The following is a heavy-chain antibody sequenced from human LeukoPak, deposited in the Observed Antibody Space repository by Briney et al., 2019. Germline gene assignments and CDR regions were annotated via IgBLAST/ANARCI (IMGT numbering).Heavy chain of an antibody. V-gene: IGHV3-23*01. Sequence: GGSLRLSCAASGFTFSSYAMSWVRQAPGKGLEWVSGISGSGGSTYYADSVKGRFTISRAKSMRTLFLQLNSLRVEDTAVYHCAKAPTYGDYWYFEYWGQGILVTVSS. CDR1: GFTFSSYA. CDR2: ISGSGGST. CDR3: AKAPTYGDYWYFEY. D-gene: IGHD4-17*01. J-gene: IGHJ4*02.